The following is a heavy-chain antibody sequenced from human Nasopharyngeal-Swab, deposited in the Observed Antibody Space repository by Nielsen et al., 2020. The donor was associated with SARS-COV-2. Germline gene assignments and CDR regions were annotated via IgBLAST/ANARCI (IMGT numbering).Heavy chain of an antibody. CDR2: VNDVGIA. D-gene: IGHD3/OR15-3a*01. CDR3: AGVDSMVY. Sequence: GGSLRLSCAASGFTVSGSYMNWVRQAPGKGMEWVSGVNDVGIAFYADSVKGRFTVSRDDSENTLYLQMNSPGAGDTAVYYCAGVDSMVYWGQGTLVAVSS. J-gene: IGHJ4*02. CDR1: GFTVSGSY. V-gene: IGHV3-53*01.